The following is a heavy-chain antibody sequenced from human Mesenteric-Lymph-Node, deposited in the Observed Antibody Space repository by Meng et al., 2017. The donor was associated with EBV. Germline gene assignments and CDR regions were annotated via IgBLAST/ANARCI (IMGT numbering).Heavy chain of an antibody. CDR3: AKAEATSFDY. CDR1: GFTFNNYP. J-gene: IGHJ4*02. CDR2: VQYDGIYK. D-gene: IGHD1-26*01. Sequence: VSLVGVVGWVVHPGLSLRLSCATSGFTFNNYPMHWVLQAPCKGLEWVAVVQYDGIYKSYAYSVKGRFAISRDNSKNMVYLQMDSLRTEDTAVYYCAKAEATSFDYWGQGTLVTVSS. V-gene: IGHV3-30*09.